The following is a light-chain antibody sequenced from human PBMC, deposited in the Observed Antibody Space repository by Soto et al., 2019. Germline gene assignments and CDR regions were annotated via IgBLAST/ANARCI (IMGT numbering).Light chain of an antibody. J-gene: IGLJ1*01. CDR3: SSYTSTTTLYV. CDR1: SSDFGGYNS. Sequence: QSALTQPASVSGSPGQSITISCTGTSSDFGGYNSVSWYQQHPGKAPKLMIFDVSNRPSGVSNRFSGSKSGNTASLTISGLQAEDEADYYCSSYTSTTTLYVFGTGTKLTVL. V-gene: IGLV2-14*01. CDR2: DVS.